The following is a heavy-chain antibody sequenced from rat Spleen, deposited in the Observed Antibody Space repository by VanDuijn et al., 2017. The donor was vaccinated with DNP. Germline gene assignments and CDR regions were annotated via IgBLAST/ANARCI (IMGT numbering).Heavy chain of an antibody. V-gene: IGHV5S11*01. J-gene: IGHJ3*01. Sequence: EVQLVESGGGLVQPGRSLKLSCAASGFTFSAYYMAWVRQAPAKGLEWVAYIGSPAYAPYYTDSVKGRFAISRDNAKSTLYLQMDSLRSEETATYYCASSMGTYYPYYFDYWGQGTLVTVSS. CDR2: IGSPAYAP. CDR1: GFTFSAYY. D-gene: IGHD1-12*02. CDR3: ASSMGTYYPYYFDY.